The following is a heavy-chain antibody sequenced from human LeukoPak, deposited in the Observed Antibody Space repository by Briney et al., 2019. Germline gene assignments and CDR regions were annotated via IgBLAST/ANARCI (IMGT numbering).Heavy chain of an antibody. D-gene: IGHD3-22*01. V-gene: IGHV3-48*03. Sequence: GGSLRLSCAASGFTFSSYEMNWVRQAPGKGLEWVSYISSSGSTIYYADSVKGRFTISRDNAKNTLYLQMNSLRAEDTAVYYCAKGNYYDSSAYNYFDYWGQGTLVTVSS. J-gene: IGHJ4*02. CDR2: ISSSGSTI. CDR3: AKGNYYDSSAYNYFDY. CDR1: GFTFSSYE.